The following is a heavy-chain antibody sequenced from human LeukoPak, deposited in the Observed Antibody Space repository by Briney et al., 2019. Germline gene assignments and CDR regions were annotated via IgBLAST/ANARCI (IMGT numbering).Heavy chain of an antibody. CDR2: IHPSGST. Sequence: PSQTLSLTCTVSGGSLTTGYYWTWIRLHPGKGLEWIGYIHPSGSTNYNPSLKSRVTMSLEMSQNQFSLKLTSVTGADTAVYHCARRYRGDSSNWDWFDPWGQGTLVTVSS. CDR1: GGSLTTGYY. J-gene: IGHJ5*02. D-gene: IGHD3-22*01. V-gene: IGHV4-31*03. CDR3: ARRYRGDSSNWDWFDP.